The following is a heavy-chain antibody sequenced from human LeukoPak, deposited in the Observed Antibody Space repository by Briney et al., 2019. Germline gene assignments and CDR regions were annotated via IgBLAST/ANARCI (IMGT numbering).Heavy chain of an antibody. Sequence: PGGSLRLSCAASGFTFSSYSMNWVRQAPGKGLEWVSSISSSSSYIYYADSVKGRFTISRDNAKNSLYLQMNSLRAEDTAVYYCARDGGVRGVFDYWGQGTLVTVSS. CDR3: ARDGGVRGVFDY. D-gene: IGHD3-10*01. CDR1: GFTFSSYS. V-gene: IGHV3-21*01. J-gene: IGHJ4*02. CDR2: ISSSSSYI.